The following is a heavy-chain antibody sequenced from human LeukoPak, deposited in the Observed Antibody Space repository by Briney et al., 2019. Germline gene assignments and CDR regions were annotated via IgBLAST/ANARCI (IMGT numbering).Heavy chain of an antibody. V-gene: IGHV4-39*01. CDR3: ACKYDFWSGYYGYFDY. CDR2: IYYSGST. D-gene: IGHD3-3*01. J-gene: IGHJ4*02. CDR1: GGSISSSSYY. Sequence: KPSETLSLTCTVSGGSISSSSYYWGWIRQPPGKGLEWIGSIYYSGSTYYNPSLKSRVTISVDTSKNQFSLKLSFVTAADTAVYYCACKYDFWSGYYGYFDYWGQGTLVTVSS.